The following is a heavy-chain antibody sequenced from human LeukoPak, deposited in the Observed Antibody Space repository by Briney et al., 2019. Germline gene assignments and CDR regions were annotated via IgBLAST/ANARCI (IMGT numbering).Heavy chain of an antibody. D-gene: IGHD5-18*01. J-gene: IGHJ4*02. V-gene: IGHV4-31*03. Sequence: PSETLSLTCTVSGGSISSGGYYWSWIRQHPGKGLEWIGYIYYSGSTYYNPSLKSRVTISVDTSKNQFSLKLSSVTAADTAVYYCARGGYSYGYEEPFDYWGQGTLVTVSS. CDR3: ARGGYSYGYEEPFDY. CDR1: GGSISSGGYY. CDR2: IYYSGST.